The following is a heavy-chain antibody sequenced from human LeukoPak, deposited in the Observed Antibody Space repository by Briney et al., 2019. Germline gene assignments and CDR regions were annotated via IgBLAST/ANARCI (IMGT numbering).Heavy chain of an antibody. Sequence: PSETLSLTCTVSGGSISSTSNYWGWIRQPPGKGLECIGSIYYSGSTYYNPSLKSRVTISVDTSKNQFSLKLSSVTAADTAVYYCARLEGYGQLCYFDYWGQGTLVTVSS. CDR2: IYYSGST. CDR1: GGSISSTSNY. V-gene: IGHV4-39*07. D-gene: IGHD5-18*01. J-gene: IGHJ4*02. CDR3: ARLEGYGQLCYFDY.